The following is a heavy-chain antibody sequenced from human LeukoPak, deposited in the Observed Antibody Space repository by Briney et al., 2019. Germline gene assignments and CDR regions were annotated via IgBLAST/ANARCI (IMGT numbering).Heavy chain of an antibody. D-gene: IGHD2-2*01. Sequence: GGSLRLSCAASGFTFSSYGVHWVRQAPGKGLEWVAVISYDGSNKYYADSVKGRFTISRDNSKNTLYLQMNSLRAEDTAVYYCAKDKVPAAYYYGMDVWGKGTTVTVSS. CDR3: AKDKVPAAYYYGMDV. J-gene: IGHJ6*04. CDR1: GFTFSSYG. V-gene: IGHV3-30*18. CDR2: ISYDGSNK.